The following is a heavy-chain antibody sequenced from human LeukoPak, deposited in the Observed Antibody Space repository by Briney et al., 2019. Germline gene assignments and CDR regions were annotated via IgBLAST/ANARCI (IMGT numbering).Heavy chain of an antibody. Sequence: GGSLRLSCAASGFILSDHYIDWVRQAPGKGLEWVGRTRNKANSYTTEYAASVKGRFTISRDDPKNLLYLQMNSLKSEDTAVYYCARAYCGGDCYPGLYYFDYWGQGTLVTVSS. V-gene: IGHV3-72*01. CDR1: GFILSDHY. CDR3: ARAYCGGDCYPGLYYFDY. CDR2: TRNKANSYTT. D-gene: IGHD2-21*02. J-gene: IGHJ4*02.